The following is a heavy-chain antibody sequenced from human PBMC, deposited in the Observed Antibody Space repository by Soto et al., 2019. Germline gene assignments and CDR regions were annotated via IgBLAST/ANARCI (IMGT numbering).Heavy chain of an antibody. Sequence: QMTLKESGPTLVKPTQTLTLTCSFSGFSFSTSGVGVGWVRQPPGTALEWLALIYWSGDEHYRPSLKSRLTITKATSKNQVVLIMTNMDPVDTATYYCARGVATLPVFAFDVWGQGTTVTVSS. D-gene: IGHD6-6*01. CDR1: GFSFSTSGVG. CDR2: IYWSGDE. CDR3: ARGVATLPVFAFDV. J-gene: IGHJ3*01. V-gene: IGHV2-5*01.